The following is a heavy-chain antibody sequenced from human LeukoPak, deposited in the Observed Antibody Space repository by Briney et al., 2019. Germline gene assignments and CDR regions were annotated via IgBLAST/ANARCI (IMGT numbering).Heavy chain of an antibody. V-gene: IGHV3-53*01. CDR3: ARLAGAYSHPYDD. J-gene: IGHJ4*02. D-gene: IGHD4/OR15-4a*01. Sequence: GGSPRLSCTDSGFTVISNSMSWVRQAPGEGLEWVSFIYSDNKHYSDSVKGRFTISRDNSKNTLYLQMNSLRAEDTAVYYCARLAGAYSHPYDDWGQGTLVTVSS. CDR2: IYSDNK. CDR1: GFTVISNS.